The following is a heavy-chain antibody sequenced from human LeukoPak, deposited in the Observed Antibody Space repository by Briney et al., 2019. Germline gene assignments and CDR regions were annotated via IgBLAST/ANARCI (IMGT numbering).Heavy chain of an antibody. Sequence: PGTSLRLSCAASGFTFSDYAMHWVRQAPGKGLEWVAVIAYGRTYTHHADSLKGRFTISRDNSRDTLYLQINSLRPEDTALYYCARNKAITAFFGMDVWGQGTTIIVSS. D-gene: IGHD2/OR15-2a*01. V-gene: IGHV3-30*03. CDR3: ARNKAITAFFGMDV. J-gene: IGHJ6*02. CDR2: IAYGRTYT. CDR1: GFTFSDYA.